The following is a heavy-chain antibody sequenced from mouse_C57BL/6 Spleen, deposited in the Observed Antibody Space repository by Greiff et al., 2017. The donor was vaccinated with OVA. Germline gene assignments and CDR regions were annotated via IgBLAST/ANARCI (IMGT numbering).Heavy chain of an antibody. J-gene: IGHJ3*01. D-gene: IGHD2-4*01. CDR3: ARAYYDYDAGFAY. V-gene: IGHV1-81*01. CDR1: GYTFTSYG. CDR2: IYPRSGNT. Sequence: QVQLKESGAELARPGASVKLSCKASGYTFTSYGISWVKQRTGQGLEWIGEIYPRSGNTYYNEKFKGKATLTADKSSSTAYMELRSLTSEDSAVYFCARAYYDYDAGFAYWGQGTLVTVSA.